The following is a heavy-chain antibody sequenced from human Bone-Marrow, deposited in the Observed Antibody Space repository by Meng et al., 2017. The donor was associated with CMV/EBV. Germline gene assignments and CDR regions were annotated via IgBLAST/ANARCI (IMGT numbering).Heavy chain of an antibody. CDR3: ARGGWFGDPFDY. J-gene: IGHJ4*02. V-gene: IGHV5-51*01. CDR1: GYSFSSYW. CDR2: IYSGDSDT. D-gene: IGHD3-10*01. Sequence: GGSLRLSCKGSGYSFSSYWIGWVRQMPGKGLEWMGIIYSGDSDTRYSPSFQGQVTISADKSISTAHLQWSSLKASDTAMYYCARGGWFGDPFDYWGQGTLVTVSS.